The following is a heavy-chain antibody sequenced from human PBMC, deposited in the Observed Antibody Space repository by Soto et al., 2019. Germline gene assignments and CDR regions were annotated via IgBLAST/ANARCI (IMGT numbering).Heavy chain of an antibody. CDR2: INPSGGST. V-gene: IGHV1-46*01. D-gene: IGHD5-12*01. CDR3: ARDVEMATIGSHFRY. J-gene: IGHJ4*02. Sequence: GASVKVSCKASGYTFTSYYMHWVRQAPGQGLEWMGIINPSGGSTSYAQKFQGRVTMTRDTSTSTVYMELSSLRSEDTAVYYCARDVEMATIGSHFRYWGQGTLVTVLL. CDR1: GYTFTSYY.